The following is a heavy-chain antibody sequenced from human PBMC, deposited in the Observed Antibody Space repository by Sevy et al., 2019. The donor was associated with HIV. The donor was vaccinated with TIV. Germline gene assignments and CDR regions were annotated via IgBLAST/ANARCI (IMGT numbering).Heavy chain of an antibody. Sequence: GGSLRLSCAASGFTFSDYTIHWVRQAPGKGLEWVSVISYDGSRTSYADSVKGRFTISRDNSKNTLFLQMNSLRAEDTAVYYCTRVRGLLGWFDSWGQGTPVTVSS. CDR3: TRVRGLLGWFDS. CDR1: GFTFSDYT. D-gene: IGHD3-10*01. V-gene: IGHV3-30*04. CDR2: ISYDGSRT. J-gene: IGHJ5*01.